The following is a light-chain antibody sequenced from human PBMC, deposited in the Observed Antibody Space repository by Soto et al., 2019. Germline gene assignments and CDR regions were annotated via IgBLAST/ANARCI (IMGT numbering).Light chain of an antibody. CDR2: SAS. CDR3: QKYNGAPL. J-gene: IGKJ3*01. CDR1: QEISTY. V-gene: IGKV1-27*01. Sequence: DIQMTQSPSSLSASVGDRVTITCRASQEISTYLAWYQQAPGKVPKLLIYSASTLQSGVPSRFSGSGSGTDFTLTISSLQPEDVATYYCQKYNGAPLIGPGTKVDIK.